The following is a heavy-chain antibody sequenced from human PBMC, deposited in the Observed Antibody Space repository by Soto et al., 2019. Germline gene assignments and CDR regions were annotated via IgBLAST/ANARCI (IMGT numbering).Heavy chain of an antibody. J-gene: IGHJ3*02. CDR2: IYYSGST. CDR1: GGSISSGDYY. Sequence: QVQLQESGPGLVKPSQTLSLTCTVSGGSISSGDYYWSWIRQPPAKGLEWIGYIYYSGSTYYNPYLKSRVTISVDTSKNQFSLKLSSVIAADTAVYYCAGGYDILTGYYHGAFDIWGQGTMVTVSS. D-gene: IGHD3-9*01. V-gene: IGHV4-30-4*01. CDR3: AGGYDILTGYYHGAFDI.